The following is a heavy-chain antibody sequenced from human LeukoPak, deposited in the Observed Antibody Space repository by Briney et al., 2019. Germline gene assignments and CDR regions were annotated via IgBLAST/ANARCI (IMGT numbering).Heavy chain of an antibody. Sequence: GGSLRLSCAASGFTFSSYAMSWDRQAPGKGLEWVSAISGSGGSTYYADSVKGRFTISRDNSKNTLYLQMNSLRAEDTAVYYCAKDLRDTAMTQPEGYFDYWGQGTLVTVSS. J-gene: IGHJ4*02. CDR3: AKDLRDTAMTQPEGYFDY. CDR1: GFTFSSYA. CDR2: ISGSGGST. V-gene: IGHV3-23*01. D-gene: IGHD5-18*01.